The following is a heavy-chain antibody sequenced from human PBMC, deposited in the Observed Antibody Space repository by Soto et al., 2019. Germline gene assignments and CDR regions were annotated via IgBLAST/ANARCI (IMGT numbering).Heavy chain of an antibody. V-gene: IGHV4-31*02. Sequence: WTWIRQHPGKGLEWIGYIYGSGSAFYNPSLKSRVTMSVDTSKNQFSLNLRSVTAADTAVFYCARGILRPNHYMDVWGKGTAVAVSS. CDR2: IYGSGSA. CDR3: ARGILRPNHYMDV. D-gene: IGHD1-26*01. J-gene: IGHJ6*03.